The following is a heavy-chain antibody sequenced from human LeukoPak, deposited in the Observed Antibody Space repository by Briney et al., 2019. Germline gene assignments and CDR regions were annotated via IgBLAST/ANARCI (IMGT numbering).Heavy chain of an antibody. Sequence: GGSLRLSCAASGVAFSSYGMSWVRQAPGKGLEWVSGISGSGGTTHYADSVKGRFTISRDNSKNTLFLQMNSLGAEDTAGFYCAKATSIGYSYFDYWGQGTLVTVSS. V-gene: IGHV3-23*01. CDR1: GVAFSSYG. CDR3: AKATSIGYSYFDY. D-gene: IGHD3-22*01. CDR2: ISGSGGTT. J-gene: IGHJ4*02.